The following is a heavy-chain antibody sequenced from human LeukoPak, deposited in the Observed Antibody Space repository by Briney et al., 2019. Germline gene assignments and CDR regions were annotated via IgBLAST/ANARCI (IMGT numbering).Heavy chain of an antibody. CDR3: VSCGTTTCNIRADP. Sequence: PGGSLRLSCAASGFTFSRYWMNWVRQAPGKGLEWVASIKEDGSEKYYVDSVKGRCTISRDNAKNSLYLQMSKRTAEDTAIYSCVSCGTTTCNIRADPWGQGKLVTVSS. D-gene: IGHD2-15*01. V-gene: IGHV3-7*01. CDR2: IKEDGSEK. CDR1: GFTFSRYW. J-gene: IGHJ5*02.